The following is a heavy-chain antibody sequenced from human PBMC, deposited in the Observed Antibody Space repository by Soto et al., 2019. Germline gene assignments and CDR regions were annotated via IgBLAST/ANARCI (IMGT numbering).Heavy chain of an antibody. J-gene: IGHJ4*02. CDR1: GFTVSSNY. CDR2: FYSGGST. V-gene: IGHV3-66*01. CDR3: ARGPGVNPREPFDY. D-gene: IGHD6-13*01. Sequence: EVQLVESGGGLVQPGGSLRLSCAASGFTVSSNYMSWVRQAPGKGLEWVSVFYSGGSTYYADSVKGRFTISRDNSXNTLNLQRNSLRAEDKAVYYCARGPGVNPREPFDYWGQGTLVTVSS.